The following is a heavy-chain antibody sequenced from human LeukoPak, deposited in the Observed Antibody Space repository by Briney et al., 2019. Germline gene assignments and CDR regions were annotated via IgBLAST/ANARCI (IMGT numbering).Heavy chain of an antibody. CDR1: GGSISSSDYY. CDR2: IYYIGRV. J-gene: IGHJ4*02. V-gene: IGHV4-39*01. CDR3: ARHHRSGYYEVDY. D-gene: IGHD6-25*01. Sequence: SETLSLTCTVSGGSISSSDYYGGWIRQPPGRGLEWIGTIYYIGRVSYNPSLKSRVIMSVCTSNNEFSLKLSSVTAADTAVYYCARHHRSGYYEVDYWGQGTLVTVSS.